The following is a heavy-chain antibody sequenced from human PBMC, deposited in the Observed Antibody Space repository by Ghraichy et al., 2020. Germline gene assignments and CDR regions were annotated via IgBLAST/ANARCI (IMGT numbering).Heavy chain of an antibody. CDR1: GGSFSGYY. Sequence: SETLSLTCAVYGGSFSGYYWSWIRQPPGKGLEWIGEINHSGSTNYNPSLKSRVTVSVETSMNQFSLKLSSVTAADTAVYYCARGPHNYGMDVWGQGTTVTVSS. CDR3: ARGPHNYGMDV. J-gene: IGHJ6*02. V-gene: IGHV4-34*01. CDR2: INHSGST.